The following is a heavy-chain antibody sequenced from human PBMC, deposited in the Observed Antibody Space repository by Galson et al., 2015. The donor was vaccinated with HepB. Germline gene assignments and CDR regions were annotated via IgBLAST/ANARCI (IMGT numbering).Heavy chain of an antibody. CDR1: GGSVRSSSSN. J-gene: IGHJ5*02. CDR3: ATSPSSWPNFIGYNRFDP. Sequence: SETLSLTCTVSGGSVRSSSSNWGWIRQPPGKGLEWIGSIYFTGSTYDNPSLKSRVSMSVDTSKNQFSLKLNSVTAADTDVYYFATSPSSWPNFIGYNRFDPWGQGTLVIVSS. CDR2: IYFTGST. D-gene: IGHD6-13*01. V-gene: IGHV4-39*01.